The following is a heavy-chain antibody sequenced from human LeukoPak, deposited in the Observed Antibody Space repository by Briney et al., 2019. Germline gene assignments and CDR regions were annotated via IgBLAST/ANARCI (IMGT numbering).Heavy chain of an antibody. CDR2: INPNSGVT. J-gene: IGHJ3*02. D-gene: IGHD7-27*01. CDR1: GYTFTVYY. CDR3: ARDGNWGSLRGAFDI. V-gene: IGHV1-2*02. Sequence: PSVTLSCKASGYTFTVYYMHWVRQAPGQGLEWMGWINPNSGVTNYAQNFQGRVTMTRDTSISTAYMELSRLRSDDTAVYYCARDGNWGSLRGAFDIWGQGTMVTVSS.